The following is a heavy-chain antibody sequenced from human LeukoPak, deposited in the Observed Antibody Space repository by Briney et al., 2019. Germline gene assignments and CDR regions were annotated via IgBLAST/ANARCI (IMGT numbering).Heavy chain of an antibody. J-gene: IGHJ4*02. CDR2: TRNKANSYTT. Sequence: GGSLRLSCAVSGFTFSDHYMDWVRQAPGKGLEWVGRTRNKANSYTTEYAASVKGRFTISRDDSKNSLYLQMNSLKTEDTAVYYCARDVTYYDFWSGYYFDYWGQGTLVTVSS. CDR1: GFTFSDHY. CDR3: ARDVTYYDFWSGYYFDY. V-gene: IGHV3-72*01. D-gene: IGHD3-3*01.